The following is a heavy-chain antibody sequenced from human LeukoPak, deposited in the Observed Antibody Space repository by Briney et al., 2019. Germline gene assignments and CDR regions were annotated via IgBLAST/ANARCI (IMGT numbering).Heavy chain of an antibody. CDR3: ARGGRGVPAARRSKSGNWFDP. CDR1: GGSFSDHF. CDR2: INHSGST. Sequence: PSETLSLTCAVYGGSFSDHFWIWIRQPPGKGLEWIGEINHSGSTNYNPSLKSRVTISVDMSKKQFSRKLNSVTAADTAVYYGARGGRGVPAARRSKSGNWFDPWGQGTLVTVFS. J-gene: IGHJ5*02. V-gene: IGHV4-34*01. D-gene: IGHD2-2*01.